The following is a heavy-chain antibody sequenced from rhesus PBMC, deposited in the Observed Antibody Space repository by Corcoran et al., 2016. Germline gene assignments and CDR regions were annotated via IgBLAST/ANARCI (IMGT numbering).Heavy chain of an antibody. Sequence: QVQLQESGPGLVKPSETLSLTCAVSGGSFSGYYWGWSRQPPGKGLEWIGYISGSSGSTDYNPSLKSRVTISTDTSKNQFSLKLSSVTAADTAVYYCARGRVIFDYWGQGVLVTVSS. V-gene: IGHV4-165*01. CDR3: ARGRVIFDY. J-gene: IGHJ4*01. CDR2: ISGSSGST. D-gene: IGHD3-16*01. CDR1: GGSFSGYY.